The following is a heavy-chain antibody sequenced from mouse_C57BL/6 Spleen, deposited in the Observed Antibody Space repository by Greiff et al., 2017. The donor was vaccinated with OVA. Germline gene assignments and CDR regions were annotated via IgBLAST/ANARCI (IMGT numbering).Heavy chain of an antibody. V-gene: IGHV1-74*01. CDR1: GYTFTSYW. CDR3: AIRYDYDDEGVYFDC. J-gene: IGHJ2*01. Sequence: QVQLQQPGAELVKPGASVKLSCKASGYTFTSYWMHWVKQRPGQGLEWIGRIHPSDSDTNYNQKFQGKATLTVDKSSSTAYMQLSSLTSEDSAVYDCAIRYDYDDEGVYFDCWGQGTTLTVSS. CDR2: IHPSDSDT. D-gene: IGHD2-4*01.